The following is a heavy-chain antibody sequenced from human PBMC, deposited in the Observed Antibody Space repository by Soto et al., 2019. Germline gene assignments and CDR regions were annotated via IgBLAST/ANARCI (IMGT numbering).Heavy chain of an antibody. CDR1: GGSISSYY. D-gene: IGHD4-17*01. Sequence: SETLSLTCTVSGGSISSYYWSWIRQPPGKGLEWIGYIYYSGSSNYNPSLKSRVTISVDTSKNQFSLKLSSVTAADTAVYYCAREVSSLIRDYGDDYYYYYMDVWGKGTTVTVSS. V-gene: IGHV4-59*01. J-gene: IGHJ6*03. CDR3: AREVSSLIRDYGDDYYYYYMDV. CDR2: IYYSGSS.